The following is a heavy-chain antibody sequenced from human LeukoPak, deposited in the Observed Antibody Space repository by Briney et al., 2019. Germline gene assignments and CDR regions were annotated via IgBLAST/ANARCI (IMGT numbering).Heavy chain of an antibody. J-gene: IGHJ4*02. Sequence: SETLSLTCTISGGSISSYFWTWIRQPPGKGLEWIGYIYYSGSTNYNPSLKSRVTISLDTSKNQFSLKLSSVTAADTAVYFCARYVVYGSGKYYFDYWGQGSLVTVSS. V-gene: IGHV4-59*08. CDR2: IYYSGST. CDR3: ARYVVYGSGKYYFDY. D-gene: IGHD3-10*01. CDR1: GGSISSYF.